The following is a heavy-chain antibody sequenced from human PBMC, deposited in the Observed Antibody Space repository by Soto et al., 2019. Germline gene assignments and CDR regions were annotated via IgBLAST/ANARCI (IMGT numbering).Heavy chain of an antibody. CDR3: ANLPLYGSGFDC. Sequence: ASVKVSCKASGGTFSSYAISWVRQAPGQGLEWMGGIIPIFGTANYAQKFQGRVTITADESTSTAYMELSSLRSEDTAMYYCANLPLYGSGFDCWGQGTLVTVSS. CDR1: GGTFSSYA. D-gene: IGHD3-10*01. J-gene: IGHJ4*02. V-gene: IGHV1-69*01. CDR2: IIPIFGTA.